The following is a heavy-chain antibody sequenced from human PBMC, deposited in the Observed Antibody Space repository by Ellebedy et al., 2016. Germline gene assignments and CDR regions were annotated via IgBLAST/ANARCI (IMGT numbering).Heavy chain of an antibody. CDR1: GGSISSGGYY. J-gene: IGHJ1*01. Sequence: SETLSLXCTVSGGSISSGGYYWSWIRQHPGKGLEWIGYIYYSGSTYYNPSLKSRVTISVDTSKNQFSLKLSSVTAADTAVYYCARDGHKRGEGEYFQHWGQGTLVTVSS. CDR2: IYYSGST. D-gene: IGHD1-1*01. V-gene: IGHV4-31*03. CDR3: ARDGHKRGEGEYFQH.